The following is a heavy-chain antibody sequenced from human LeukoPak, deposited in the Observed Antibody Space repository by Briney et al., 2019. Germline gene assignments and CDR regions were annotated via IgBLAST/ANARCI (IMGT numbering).Heavy chain of an antibody. V-gene: IGHV1-2*02. CDR3: VRDGLNWNYDY. J-gene: IGHJ4*02. D-gene: IGHD1-7*01. CDR2: ISPTSGDT. CDR1: GYTFTGYY. Sequence: GASVKVSCKASGYTFTGYYMHWVRHAPGQGLEWMGWISPTSGDTRYAQKFQGRVTVTRDTSISTAYMDLSRLRSDDTAVYYCVRDGLNWNYDYWGQGTLVAVSS.